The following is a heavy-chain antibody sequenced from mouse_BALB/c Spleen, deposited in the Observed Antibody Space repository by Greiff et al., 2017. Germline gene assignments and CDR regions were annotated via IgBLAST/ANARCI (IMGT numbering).Heavy chain of an antibody. CDR3: AREVRYHAMDY. D-gene: IGHD2-14*01. J-gene: IGHJ4*01. CDR2: INSNGGST. V-gene: IGHV5-6-3*01. CDR1: GFTFSSYG. Sequence: EVQVVESGGGLVQPGGSLKLSCAASGFTFSSYGMSWVRQTPDKRLELVATINSNGGSTYYPDSVKGRFTISRDNAKNTLYLQMSSLKSEDTAMYYCAREVRYHAMDYWGQGTSVTVSS.